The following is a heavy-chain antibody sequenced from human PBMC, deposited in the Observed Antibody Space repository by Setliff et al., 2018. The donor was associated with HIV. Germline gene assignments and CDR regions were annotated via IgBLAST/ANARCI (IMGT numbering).Heavy chain of an antibody. D-gene: IGHD3-10*01. CDR3: VKAGGDPNDWYFDF. V-gene: IGHV3-64D*09. CDR1: GFTFSSFA. J-gene: IGHJ2*01. CDR2: ISSDGGTT. Sequence: PGESLKISCSASGFTFSSFAMHWVRQAPGKGLEYVSAISSDGGTTYYADSVKGRFTISRDNSRNTLYLQMSSLRGDTAVYYCVKAGGDPNDWYFDFWGRGTLVTVSS.